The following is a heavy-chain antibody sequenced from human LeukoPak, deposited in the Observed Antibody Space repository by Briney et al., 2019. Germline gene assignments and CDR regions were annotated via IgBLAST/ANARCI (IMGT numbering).Heavy chain of an antibody. Sequence: SETLSLTCTVSGDSISNYYWSWIRQPAGKGLEWIGRFYTSGSTNYNPSLKGRVTMSVDTSKNQFSLNLSSVTAADTAIYYCARHVRWFDPWGQGTLVTVSS. J-gene: IGHJ5*02. V-gene: IGHV4-4*07. CDR3: ARHVRWFDP. CDR2: FYTSGST. CDR1: GDSISNYY.